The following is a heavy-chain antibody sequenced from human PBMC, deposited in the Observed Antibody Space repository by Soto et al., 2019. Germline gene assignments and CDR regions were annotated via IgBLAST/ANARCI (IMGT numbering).Heavy chain of an antibody. CDR2: TYYRSKWYN. J-gene: IGHJ6*02. CDR3: ARDTTVTDPYYYYGMDV. V-gene: IGHV6-1*01. Sequence: PSQTLSLTCAISGDSVSSNSAAWNWIRQSPSRGLEWLGRTYYRSKWYNDYAVSVKSRITINPDTSKNQFSLQLNSVTPEDTAVYYCARDTTVTDPYYYYGMDVWGQGTTVTVSS. D-gene: IGHD4-17*01. CDR1: GDSVSSNSAA.